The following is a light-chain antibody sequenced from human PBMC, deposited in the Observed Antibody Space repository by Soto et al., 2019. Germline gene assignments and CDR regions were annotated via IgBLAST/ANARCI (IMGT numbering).Light chain of an antibody. J-gene: IGKJ1*01. CDR1: QSVNSN. V-gene: IGKV3-15*01. CDR3: QQYNNWWT. CDR2: GAS. Sequence: IVMTQSAATLTVFPGERATLSCRASQSVNSNLAWYQQKPGQAPRLLISGASTRATGIPARFSGSGSETEFTLTISSLQSEDFAVYYCQQYNNWWTFGQGTKVEMK.